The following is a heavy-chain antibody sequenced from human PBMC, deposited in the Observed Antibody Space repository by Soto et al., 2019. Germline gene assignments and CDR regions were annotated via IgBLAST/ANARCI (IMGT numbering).Heavy chain of an antibody. CDR3: ARIHPYGYVDH. D-gene: IGHD3-10*01. V-gene: IGHV1-69*02. CDR1: GGTFSSYI. J-gene: IGHJ4*01. CDR2: IIPILGIA. Sequence: QVQLVQSGAEVKKPGSSVKVSCKASGGTFSSYIISWVRQAPGQGLEWMGRIIPILGIANYAQKFQGRVTITADKSTSTAYMELSSLRSEYPAVYYCARIHPYGYVDHGGHGTLVTVSS.